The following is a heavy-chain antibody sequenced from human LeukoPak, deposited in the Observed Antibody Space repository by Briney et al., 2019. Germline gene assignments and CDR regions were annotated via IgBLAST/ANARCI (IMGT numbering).Heavy chain of an antibody. CDR2: ISYSGST. Sequence: SETLSLTCTVSGGSISSYYWSWIRQPPGKGLEWIGYISYSGSTNYNPSLKSRVTISVETSRNQFSLKLSSVTAADTAVYYCATTGYRGFDIWGQGTMVTVSS. D-gene: IGHD5-18*01. CDR1: GGSISSYY. CDR3: ATTGYRGFDI. V-gene: IGHV4-59*01. J-gene: IGHJ3*02.